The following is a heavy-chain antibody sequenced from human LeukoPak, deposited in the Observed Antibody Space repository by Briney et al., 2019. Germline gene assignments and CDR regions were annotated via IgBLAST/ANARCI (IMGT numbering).Heavy chain of an antibody. CDR2: ISGSGGST. Sequence: PGGSLRLSCAASGFTFSSYAMSWVRQAPGKGLEWVSGISGSGGSTYYADSVKGRFTISRDNSKNTLYLQMNSLRAEDTAVYYCAKSSGYYGSGSYSYFDYWGQGTLVTVSS. CDR1: GFTFSSYA. V-gene: IGHV3-23*01. D-gene: IGHD3-10*01. CDR3: AKSSGYYGSGSYSYFDY. J-gene: IGHJ4*02.